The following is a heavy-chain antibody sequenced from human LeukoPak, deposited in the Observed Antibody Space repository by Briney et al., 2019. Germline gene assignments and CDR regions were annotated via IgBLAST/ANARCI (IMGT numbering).Heavy chain of an antibody. D-gene: IGHD6-13*01. Sequence: GGSLRLSCAASGFTFSSYAMHWVRQAPGKGLEWVAVISYDGSNKYYADSVKGRFTISRDNAKNSLYLQMNSLRAEDTAVYYCASGGQQLPPDYWGQGTLVTVSS. CDR1: GFTFSSYA. CDR3: ASGGQQLPPDY. V-gene: IGHV3-30-3*01. CDR2: ISYDGSNK. J-gene: IGHJ4*02.